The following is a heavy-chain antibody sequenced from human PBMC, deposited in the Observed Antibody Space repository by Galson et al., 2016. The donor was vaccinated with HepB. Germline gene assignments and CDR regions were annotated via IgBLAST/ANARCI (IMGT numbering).Heavy chain of an antibody. Sequence: SETLSLTCTVSGGSISSGFYYWSWIRQHPGKGLEWIGYIYYSGSTYYNPSLKSRVTISIDTSKNQFSLKLTSVTAADTAIYYCMRQRGSDTWAFDYWGQGTLVTVSS. J-gene: IGHJ4*02. CDR1: GGSISSGFYY. CDR2: IYYSGST. D-gene: IGHD3-10*01. V-gene: IGHV4-39*01. CDR3: MRQRGSDTWAFDY.